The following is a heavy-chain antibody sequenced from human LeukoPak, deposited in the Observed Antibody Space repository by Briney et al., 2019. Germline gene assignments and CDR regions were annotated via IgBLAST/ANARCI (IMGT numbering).Heavy chain of an antibody. Sequence: SETLSLTCTVSGGSISSGGYYWSWIRQPPGKGLEWIGYIYHSGSTYYNPSLKSRVTISVDRSKNQFSLKLSSVTAADTAVYYCASLNRGVGDYWGQGTLVTVSS. V-gene: IGHV4-30-2*01. CDR2: IYHSGST. J-gene: IGHJ4*02. CDR1: GGSISSGGYY. CDR3: ASLNRGVGDY. D-gene: IGHD3-10*01.